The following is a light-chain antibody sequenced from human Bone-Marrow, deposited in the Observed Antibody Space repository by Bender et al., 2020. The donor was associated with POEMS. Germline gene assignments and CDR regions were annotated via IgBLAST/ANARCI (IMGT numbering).Light chain of an antibody. J-gene: IGLJ3*02. CDR3: AAWDDSLSGPRV. CDR2: EVR. Sequence: QSALTQPASVSGSPGQSITISCAGTSSDVGSYDLVSWYQQHPGKAPKLLIYEVRKRPSGVPDRFSGSKSATSASLAISGLRSEDEADYYCAAWDDSLSGPRVFGGGTKLTVL. CDR1: SSDVGSYDL. V-gene: IGLV2-14*02.